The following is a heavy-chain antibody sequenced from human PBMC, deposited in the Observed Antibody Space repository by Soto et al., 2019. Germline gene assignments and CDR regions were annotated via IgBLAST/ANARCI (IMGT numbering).Heavy chain of an antibody. CDR3: AIPHYDFWSGLYY. Sequence: GASVKVSCKASGYTFTGYYMHWVRQAPGQGLEWMGWINPNSGGTNYAQKFQGRVTMTRDTSISTAYMELSRLRSDDTAVYYCAIPHYDFWSGLYYWGQGTLVPVSS. CDR1: GYTFTGYY. D-gene: IGHD3-3*01. V-gene: IGHV1-2*02. CDR2: INPNSGGT. J-gene: IGHJ4*02.